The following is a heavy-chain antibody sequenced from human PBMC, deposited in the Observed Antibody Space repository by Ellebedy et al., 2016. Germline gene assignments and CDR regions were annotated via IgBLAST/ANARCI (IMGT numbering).Heavy chain of an antibody. D-gene: IGHD1-26*01. CDR1: GITLSNYA. J-gene: IGHJ1*01. CDR3: VRGTLVGHTTDH. Sequence: GGSLRLXXAASGITLSNYAMNWVRQAPGKGLEWVSGISGSGDNTYYADSVKGRFVTSRDNFKDTLYLQMDSLAVEDTALYYCVRGTLVGHTTDHWGQGILVTVS. CDR2: ISGSGDNT. V-gene: IGHV3-23*01.